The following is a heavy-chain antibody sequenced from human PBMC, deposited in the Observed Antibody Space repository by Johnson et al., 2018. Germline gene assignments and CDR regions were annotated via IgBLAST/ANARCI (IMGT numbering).Heavy chain of an antibody. Sequence: QVQLQESGPGLVKPSETLSLTCTVSGGSISSISYYWGWIRQPPGKGLEWIGSIYYTGSTYYTPSLQSRVTISVDPSKNQFSLKLSSVTAADTAVYYCARVSVNYGYYYYYMDVWGKGTTVTVSS. CDR1: GGSISSISYY. J-gene: IGHJ6*03. CDR2: IYYTGST. CDR3: ARVSVNYGYYYYYMDV. V-gene: IGHV4-39*07. D-gene: IGHD1-7*01.